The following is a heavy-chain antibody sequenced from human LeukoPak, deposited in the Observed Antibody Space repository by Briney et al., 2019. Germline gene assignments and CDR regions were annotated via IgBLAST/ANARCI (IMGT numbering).Heavy chain of an antibody. Sequence: PSETLSLTCTVSGGSISSSSYYWGWIRQPPGKGLKWIGSIYYSGSTYYNPSLKSRVTISVDTSKNQFSLKLSSVTAADTAVYYCARLTYYYDSSGYYFDYWGQGTLVTVSS. CDR3: ARLTYYYDSSGYYFDY. J-gene: IGHJ4*02. V-gene: IGHV4-39*01. CDR1: GGSISSSSYY. D-gene: IGHD3-22*01. CDR2: IYYSGST.